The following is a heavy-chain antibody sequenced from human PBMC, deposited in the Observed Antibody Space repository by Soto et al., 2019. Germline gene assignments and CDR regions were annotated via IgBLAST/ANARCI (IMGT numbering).Heavy chain of an antibody. CDR1: GISVSSNY. V-gene: IGHV3-53*01. Sequence: GGSLRLSCEASGISVSSNYMIWVRQAPGKGLEWVSAIYNDGRTNYADSVKGRFTVSRETSKNTLYLQMNSLRGDDSAVYYRARPRIVGATDEYWGQGTLVTVSS. CDR3: ARPRIVGATDEY. J-gene: IGHJ4*02. D-gene: IGHD1-26*01. CDR2: IYNDGRT.